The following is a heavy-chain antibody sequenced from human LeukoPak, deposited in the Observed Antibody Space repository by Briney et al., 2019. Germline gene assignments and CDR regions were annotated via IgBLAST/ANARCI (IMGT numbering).Heavy chain of an antibody. V-gene: IGHV1-2*02. Sequence: GASVKVSCKASGYTFTDYYMHWMRQAPGQGPEWMGWMNPTSGGTNYAQKFQGRVTMTRDTPITTAYMELSSLRSDDTAVYYCAPRRVAADKGFDYWGQGTLVTVSS. D-gene: IGHD6-19*01. CDR2: MNPTSGGT. J-gene: IGHJ4*02. CDR1: GYTFTDYY. CDR3: APRRVAADKGFDY.